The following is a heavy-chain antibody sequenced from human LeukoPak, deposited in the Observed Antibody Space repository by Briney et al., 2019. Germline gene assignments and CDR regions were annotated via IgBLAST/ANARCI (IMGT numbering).Heavy chain of an antibody. CDR2: IKQDGSEK. D-gene: IGHD5-24*01. CDR3: ARPRWLQFGPHDC. J-gene: IGHJ4*02. CDR1: GFTLSTFW. V-gene: IGHV3-7*01. Sequence: GGSPRLSCAASGFTLSTFWMTWVRQAPGKGLEWVANIKQDGSEKYYVDSVKGRFTVSRDNAKNSLYLQMNSLRAEDTAVYYCARPRWLQFGPHDCWGQGTLVTVSS.